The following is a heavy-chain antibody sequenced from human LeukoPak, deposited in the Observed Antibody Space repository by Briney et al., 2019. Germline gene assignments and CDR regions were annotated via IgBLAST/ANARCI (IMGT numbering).Heavy chain of an antibody. CDR2: ISGSGGST. CDR3: AKELVATSWGSYFDY. CDR1: GFTFSSYG. D-gene: IGHD5-12*01. Sequence: GGSLRLSCAASGFTFSSYGMSWVRQAPGKGLEWVSAISGSGGSTYYADSVKGRFTISRDNSKNTLYLQMNSLRAEDTAVYYCAKELVATSWGSYFDYWGQGTLVTVSS. J-gene: IGHJ4*02. V-gene: IGHV3-23*01.